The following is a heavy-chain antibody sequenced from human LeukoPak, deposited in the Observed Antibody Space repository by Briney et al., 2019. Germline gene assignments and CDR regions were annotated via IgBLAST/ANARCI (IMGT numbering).Heavy chain of an antibody. D-gene: IGHD1-26*01. CDR2: IKQDGSEK. Sequence: GGSLRLSCEASGFTFSSYWMSWVRQAPGKGLEWVANIKQDGSEKKYLDSVKGRFTISRDNAKNSMYLQMNSLRAEDTAVYYCAKDLKWELGIDYWGQGTLVTVSS. CDR1: GFTFSSYW. J-gene: IGHJ4*02. V-gene: IGHV3-7*01. CDR3: AKDLKWELGIDY.